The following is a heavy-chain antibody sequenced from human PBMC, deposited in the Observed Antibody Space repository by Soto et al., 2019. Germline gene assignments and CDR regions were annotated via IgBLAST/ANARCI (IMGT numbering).Heavy chain of an antibody. J-gene: IGHJ4*02. CDR2: ISTSGSTI. V-gene: IGHV3-11*01. CDR1: GFTFSDYY. Sequence: QVQLVESGGGLVKPGGSLRLSCAASGFTFSDYYMSWIRQAPGKGLEWVSYISTSGSTINYADSVKGRFTISRDNAKNSLYLQLTSLRAKDTAVYFFARVSTPPDYWGQGTLVTVSS. D-gene: IGHD2-15*01. CDR3: ARVSTPPDY.